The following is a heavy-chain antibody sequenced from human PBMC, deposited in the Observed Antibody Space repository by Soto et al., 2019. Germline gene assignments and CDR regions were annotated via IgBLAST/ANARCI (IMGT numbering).Heavy chain of an antibody. CDR1: GFTVSSNY. D-gene: IGHD6-13*01. CDR2: IYSGGST. V-gene: IGHV3-53*01. Sequence: EVQLVESGGGLIMPGGSLRLSSAASGFTVSSNYMTWVRQAPGKGLEWVSAIYSGGSTYYADSVKGRFTISRDNSKNTLYLQMNSLRAEDTAVYYCARARSTAAGLFDYWGLGTLVTVSS. CDR3: ARARSTAAGLFDY. J-gene: IGHJ4*02.